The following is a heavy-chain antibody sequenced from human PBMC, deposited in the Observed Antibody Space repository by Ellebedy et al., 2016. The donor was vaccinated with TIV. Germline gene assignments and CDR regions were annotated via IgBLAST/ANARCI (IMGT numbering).Heavy chain of an antibody. J-gene: IGHJ4*02. CDR3: ARDTGGGYYYD. Sequence: SETLSLTCAVSGASITSSSYYWGWVRQPPGKGLEWIGHIFNSQYTSYNLSLKSRVTISVDKSKNHFSLKMTSMGAADTATYYCARDTGGGYYYDWGQGTLVTVST. V-gene: IGHV4-39*07. D-gene: IGHD3-22*01. CDR2: IFNSQYT. CDR1: GASITSSSYY.